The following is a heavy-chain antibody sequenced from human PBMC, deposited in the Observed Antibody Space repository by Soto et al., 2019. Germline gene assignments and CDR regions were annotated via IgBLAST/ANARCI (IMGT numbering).Heavy chain of an antibody. CDR1: GFSFSDYG. Sequence: QVQLAESGGGVVHPGMSLRLSCVASGFSFSDYGMSWVRQAPGKGLQWVAVIWYDGRKTTYADSVKGRFTISRDNSKNTLYLQMSSLRAEDTALYYCGRDSGLNWGQGTLVTVSS. J-gene: IGHJ4*02. V-gene: IGHV3-33*01. CDR3: GRDSGLN. CDR2: IWYDGRKT. D-gene: IGHD3-16*01.